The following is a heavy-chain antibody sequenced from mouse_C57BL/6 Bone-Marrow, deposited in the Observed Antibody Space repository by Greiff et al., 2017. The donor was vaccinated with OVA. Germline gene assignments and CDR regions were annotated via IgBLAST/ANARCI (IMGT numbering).Heavy chain of an antibody. V-gene: IGHV1-81*01. D-gene: IGHD2-4*01. CDR2: IYPRSGNT. J-gene: IGHJ3*01. Sequence: VQLQESGAELARPGASVKLSCKASGYTFTSYGISWVKQRTGQGLEWIGEIYPRSGNTYYNEKFKGKATLTADKSSSTAYMELRSLTSEDSAVYFCARHDYDDAYWGQGTLVTVSA. CDR3: ARHDYDDAY. CDR1: GYTFTSYG.